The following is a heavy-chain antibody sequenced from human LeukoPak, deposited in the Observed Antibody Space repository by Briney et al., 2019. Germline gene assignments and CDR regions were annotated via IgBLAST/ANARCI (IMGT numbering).Heavy chain of an antibody. J-gene: IGHJ4*02. CDR3: ARSDRDYIWGSYRYGPSTA. CDR1: GGSISSGGYY. CDR2: IYYSGST. Sequence: PSETLSLTCAVSGGSISSGGYYWSWIRQHPGKGLEWIGYIYYSGSTYYNPSLKSRVTISVDTSKNLFSLKLSSVTAADTAVYYCARSDRDYIWGSYRYGPSTAWGQGTLVTVSS. V-gene: IGHV4-31*11. D-gene: IGHD3-16*02.